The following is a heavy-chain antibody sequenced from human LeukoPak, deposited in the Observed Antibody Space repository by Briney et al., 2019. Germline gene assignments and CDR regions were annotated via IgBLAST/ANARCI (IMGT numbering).Heavy chain of an antibody. CDR2: IKQDGSEK. Sequence: GGSLRLSCAASGFTFSSYWMTWVRQAPGKGLEWVANIKQDGSEKYYVDSVKGRFTISRDNANNSLCLQMNSLRAEDTAVYYCARPRTVTTRFAPIDYWGQGNLVTVSS. D-gene: IGHD4-17*01. CDR1: GFTFSSYW. CDR3: ARPRTVTTRFAPIDY. V-gene: IGHV3-7*03. J-gene: IGHJ4*02.